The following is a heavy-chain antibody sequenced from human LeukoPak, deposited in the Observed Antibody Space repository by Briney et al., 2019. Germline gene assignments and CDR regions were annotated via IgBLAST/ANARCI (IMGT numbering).Heavy chain of an antibody. D-gene: IGHD2/OR15-2a*01. CDR3: ARERTTIVSGTTIGAY. V-gene: IGHV3-7*01. CDR1: GFTFSRYW. J-gene: IGHJ4*02. CDR2: INQDESAK. Sequence: GGSLRLSCAASGFTFSRYWMSWVRQAPGKGLEWVASINQDESAKFYVDSVKGRFTISRDNAKNSLFLQMNSLTADDTAVYYCARERTTIVSGTTIGAYWGQGTLVTVSS.